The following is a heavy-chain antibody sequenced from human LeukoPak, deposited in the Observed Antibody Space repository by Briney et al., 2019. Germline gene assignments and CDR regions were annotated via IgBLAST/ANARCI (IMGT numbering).Heavy chain of an antibody. J-gene: IGHJ5*02. Sequence: SETLSLTCAVYGASFSGLHWSWIRQPPGKGLEWIGKIDHSGSTNYNPSLKSRLTISVDTSKDQFSLKLSSVTAADTAVYYCARGEYYDTSGDRKNWFGPWGQGTLVTVSP. D-gene: IGHD3-22*01. V-gene: IGHV4-34*01. CDR2: IDHSGST. CDR3: ARGEYYDTSGDRKNWFGP. CDR1: GASFSGLH.